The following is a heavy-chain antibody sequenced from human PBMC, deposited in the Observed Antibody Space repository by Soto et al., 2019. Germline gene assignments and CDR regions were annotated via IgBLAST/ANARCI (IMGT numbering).Heavy chain of an antibody. J-gene: IGHJ4*02. D-gene: IGHD1-1*01. CDR3: AKDKPGTTSFDY. CDR2: ISGRGDTT. Sequence: PGGSLRLSCAASGFTFSSYAMSWVRQAPGKGLEWVSAISGRGDTTHYADSVKGRFTISRDTSKNTLYLQLNTLRADDTAVYYCAKDKPGTTSFDYWGQGTLVTVSS. CDR1: GFTFSSYA. V-gene: IGHV3-23*01.